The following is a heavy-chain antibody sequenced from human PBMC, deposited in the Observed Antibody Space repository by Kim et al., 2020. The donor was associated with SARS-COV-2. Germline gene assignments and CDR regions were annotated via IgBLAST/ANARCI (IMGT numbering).Heavy chain of an antibody. CDR3: ARDRGGKAARPTYYYYYGMDV. D-gene: IGHD6-6*01. V-gene: IGHV1-46*01. CDR2: INPSGGST. Sequence: ASVKVSCKASGYTFTSYYMHWVRQAPGQGLEWMGIINPSGGSTSYAQKFQGRVTMTRDTSTSTVYMELSSLRSEDTAVYYCARDRGGKAARPTYYYYYGMDVWGQGTTVTVSS. CDR1: GYTFTSYY. J-gene: IGHJ6*02.